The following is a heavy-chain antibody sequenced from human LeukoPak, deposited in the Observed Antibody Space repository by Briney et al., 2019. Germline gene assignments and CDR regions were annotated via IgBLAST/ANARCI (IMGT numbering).Heavy chain of an antibody. Sequence: PSETLSLTCTVSGYSISSGYYWGWIRQPPGKGLEWIGSIYHSGSTYYNPSLKSRVTISVDTSKNQFSLKLSSVTAADTAMYYCARHIVVVTGDYFDYWGQGTLVTVSS. CDR3: ARHIVVVTGDYFDY. CDR2: IYHSGST. CDR1: GYSISSGYY. D-gene: IGHD2-21*02. V-gene: IGHV4-38-2*02. J-gene: IGHJ4*02.